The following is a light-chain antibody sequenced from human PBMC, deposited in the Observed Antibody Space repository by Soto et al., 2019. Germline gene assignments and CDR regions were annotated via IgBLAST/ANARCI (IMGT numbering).Light chain of an antibody. CDR3: QQLHTYPYT. V-gene: IGKV1-9*01. CDR2: TAS. CDR1: QGISNF. J-gene: IGKJ2*01. Sequence: IHLTQSPSFLSASLGDRVTITCRASQGISNFLAWYQQKPGKAPELLIYTASTLRSGVPSRFSGSGSGTEFTLTISSLQPEDFATFYCQQLHTYPYTFGQGTRL.